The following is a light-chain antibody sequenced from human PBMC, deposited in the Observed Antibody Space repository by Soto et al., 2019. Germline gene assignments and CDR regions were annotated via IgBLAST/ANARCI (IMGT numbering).Light chain of an antibody. CDR1: ISDVGGYNY. CDR2: EVN. J-gene: IGLJ1*01. CDR3: SSYGGYNNVV. Sequence: QSVLTQPPSSSGSPGQSVTISCTGTISDVGGYNYVSWFQQHPGKAPKLIIHEVNQRPSGVPDRFSGSKSGNTASLTVSGLQAEDEGTYYCSSYGGYNNVVFRTGTKVTVL. V-gene: IGLV2-8*01.